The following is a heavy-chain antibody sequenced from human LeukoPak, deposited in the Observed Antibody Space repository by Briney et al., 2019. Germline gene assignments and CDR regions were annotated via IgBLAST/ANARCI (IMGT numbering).Heavy chain of an antibody. D-gene: IGHD6-19*01. CDR2: IHPSDGSR. J-gene: IGHJ4*02. CDR1: GYTFTNYY. CDR3: VRAYNREAVTGPTNAPFDY. Sequence: ASVKVSCKASGYTFTNYYMHWVRQAPGQGLEWMGIIHPSDGSRSYAQKFQGRVTMTRDTSKSTVYTELSSLRSEDTAAYYCVRAYNREAVTGPTNAPFDYWGQGTLVPVSS. V-gene: IGHV1-46*01.